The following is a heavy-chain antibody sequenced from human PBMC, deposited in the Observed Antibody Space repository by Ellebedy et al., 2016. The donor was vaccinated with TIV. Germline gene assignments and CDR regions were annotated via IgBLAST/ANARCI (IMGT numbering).Heavy chain of an antibody. J-gene: IGHJ4*02. CDR2: IKQDGSET. D-gene: IGHD1-1*01. Sequence: PGGSLRPSCTASGSTVHNAWMSWVRQAPGTGLEWVANIKQDGSETFYVDSVKGRFTISRDNAKHPLYLQMNSLRAEDTAVYYCARDVEAQYIFDYWGQGTLVTVSS. CDR3: ARDVEAQYIFDY. V-gene: IGHV3-7*01. CDR1: GSTVHNAW.